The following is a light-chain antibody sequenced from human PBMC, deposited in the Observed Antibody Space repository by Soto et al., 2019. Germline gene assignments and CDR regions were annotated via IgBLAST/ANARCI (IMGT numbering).Light chain of an antibody. J-gene: IGLJ2*01. V-gene: IGLV1-40*01. CDR3: QSYDSSLSGVV. CDR2: DNN. CDR1: SSNIGAGYA. Sequence: QSVLTQPPSVSGAPGQRVTISCTGSSSNIGAGYAVHWYQQLPGIAPKLLIYDNNNRPSGVPDRFSGSKSGTSASLAITGLQAEDEADYYCQSYDSSLSGVVFGGRTKLTVL.